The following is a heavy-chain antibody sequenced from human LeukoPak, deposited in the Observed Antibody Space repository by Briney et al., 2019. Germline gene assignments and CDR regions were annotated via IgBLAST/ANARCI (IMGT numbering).Heavy chain of an antibody. D-gene: IGHD6-13*01. CDR2: TFYRSKWYH. V-gene: IGHV6-1*01. J-gene: IGHJ4*02. Sequence: SQTLSLTCAISGXSVSSISSAWNWIRQSPSRGLEWLGRTFYRSKWYHDYAVSVKSRITINPDTSKNQFSLQLNSVTSEDTAVYYCAREVSSSGDYWGQGTLVIVSS. CDR1: GXSVSSISSA. CDR3: AREVSSSGDY.